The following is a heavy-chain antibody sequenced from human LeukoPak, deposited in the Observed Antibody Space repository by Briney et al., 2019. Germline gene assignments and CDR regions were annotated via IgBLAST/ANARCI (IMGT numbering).Heavy chain of an antibody. CDR2: ISWHSEII. D-gene: IGHD6-19*01. CDR1: GFIFEDYA. J-gene: IGHJ4*02. CDR3: AKDICSSIDECNSVTRTFDYYFDY. V-gene: IGHV3-9*01. Sequence: PGRSLRLSCAAPGFIFEDYAMHWVRQAPGKGLEWVSGISWHSEIIGYADSVKGRFTISRDNAKNSLYLQMNSLRKEDTALYYCAKDICSSIDECNSVTRTFDYYFDYWGQGSLVTVSS.